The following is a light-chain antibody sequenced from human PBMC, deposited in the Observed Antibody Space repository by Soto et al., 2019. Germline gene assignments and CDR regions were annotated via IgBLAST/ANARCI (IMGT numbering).Light chain of an antibody. Sequence: EIVMMQSPGTLSLSPGERATLSFRASQSVSSSYLAWYQQKPGQAPRLLIYGASSRATGIPDRFSGSGSGTDFTLTISSLEPEDFAVYYCQQHSHWPPWTFGQGTKVDIK. V-gene: IGKV3D-20*02. J-gene: IGKJ1*01. CDR1: QSVSSSY. CDR3: QQHSHWPPWT. CDR2: GAS.